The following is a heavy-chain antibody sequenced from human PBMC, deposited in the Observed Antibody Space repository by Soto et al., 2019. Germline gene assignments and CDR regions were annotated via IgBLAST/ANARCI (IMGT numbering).Heavy chain of an antibody. V-gene: IGHV1-18*01. Sequence: QVQLVQSGPEVKKPGAAVKVSCKTSGYTFTSYGISWVRQAPGQGLEWMGWINTSKGNTNYAQKFQGRVTMTTDTSTSTGYMDLGSLRSDDPAVYYCATRSPAFDYWGQGTLVTVSS. J-gene: IGHJ4*02. CDR3: ATRSPAFDY. CDR1: GYTFTSYG. CDR2: INTSKGNT.